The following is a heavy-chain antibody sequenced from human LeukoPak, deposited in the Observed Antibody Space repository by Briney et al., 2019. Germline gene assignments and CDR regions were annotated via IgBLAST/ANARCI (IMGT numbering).Heavy chain of an antibody. V-gene: IGHV4-59*01. CDR1: GGSISSYY. CDR2: IYYRGST. D-gene: IGHD4-23*01. CDR3: ARGRDGGNDAPFDY. Sequence: SESLSLTCTVHGGSISSYYWGWIRLPRGERLGWIGYIYYRGSTIYNPSLQSRVTMAEDTYNKQYSLKLSSIAAAGPPLFYGARGRDGGNDAPFDYWGQGTLVTVSS. J-gene: IGHJ4*02.